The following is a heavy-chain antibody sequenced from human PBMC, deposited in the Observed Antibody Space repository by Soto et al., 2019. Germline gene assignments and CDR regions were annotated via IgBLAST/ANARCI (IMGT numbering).Heavy chain of an antibody. CDR3: ARDKDSSGYPNWFDT. J-gene: IGHJ5*02. CDR1: GYTFTSYA. V-gene: IGHV1-3*01. CDR2: INAGNGNT. D-gene: IGHD3-22*01. Sequence: ASVKVSCKASGYTFTSYAMHWVRQAPGQRLEWMGWINAGNGNTKYSQKFQGRVTITRDTSASTAYMELSSLRSEDTAVYYCARDKDSSGYPNWFDTWGPGTLVTVSS.